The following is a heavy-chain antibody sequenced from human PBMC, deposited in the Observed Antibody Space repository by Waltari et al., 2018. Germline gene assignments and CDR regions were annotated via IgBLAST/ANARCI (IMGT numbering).Heavy chain of an antibody. V-gene: IGHV4-39*07. J-gene: IGHJ2*01. CDR3: ASSITIFGVVIIPDWYFDL. CDR1: GGPIRSSSYY. Sequence: QLQLQESGPGLVNPSETLSLTCTVSGGPIRSSSYYWGWIRQPPGKGLEWIGSIYYSGSTYYNPSLKSRVTISVDTSKNQFSLKLSSVTAADTAVYYCASSITIFGVVIIPDWYFDLWGRGTLVTVSS. CDR2: IYYSGST. D-gene: IGHD3-3*01.